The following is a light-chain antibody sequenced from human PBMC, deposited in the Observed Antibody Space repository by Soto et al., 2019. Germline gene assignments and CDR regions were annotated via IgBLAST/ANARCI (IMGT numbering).Light chain of an antibody. CDR2: DAS. J-gene: IGKJ2*01. V-gene: IGKV3-11*01. Sequence: EIVLTQSPATLSLSPGERATLSCRASQSVSSYLAWYQQKPGQAPRLLIYDASNLATGIPTRFSGSGSVADLTLSISSLEPEDFAVYYWQQRSNWPPYTFGQGTKLEIK. CDR1: QSVSSY. CDR3: QQRSNWPPYT.